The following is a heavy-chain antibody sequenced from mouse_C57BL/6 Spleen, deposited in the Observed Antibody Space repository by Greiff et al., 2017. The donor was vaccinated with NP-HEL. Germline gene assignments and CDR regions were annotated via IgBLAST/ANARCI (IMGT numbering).Heavy chain of an antibody. CDR3: ARYYGSSYEKAWFAY. V-gene: IGHV1-61*01. CDR1: GYTFTSYW. Sequence: QVQLQQPGAELVRPGSSVKLSCKASGYTFTSYWMDWVKQRPGQGLEWIGNIYPSDSETHYNQKFKDKATLTVDKSSSTAYMQLSSLTSEDSAVYYCARYYGSSYEKAWFAYWGQGTLVTVSA. J-gene: IGHJ3*01. CDR2: IYPSDSET. D-gene: IGHD1-1*01.